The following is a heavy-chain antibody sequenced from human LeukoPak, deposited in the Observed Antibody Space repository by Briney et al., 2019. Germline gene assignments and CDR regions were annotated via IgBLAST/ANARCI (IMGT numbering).Heavy chain of an antibody. D-gene: IGHD6-6*01. Sequence: GRSLRLSCAASGFTFSSYGMHWVRQAPGKGLEWVAFIRYDGSNKYYADSVKGRFTISRDNSKNTLYLQMNSLRAEDTAVYYCAKEVAARRRSIYYYYMDVWGKGTTVTVSS. CDR1: GFTFSSYG. CDR3: AKEVAARRRSIYYYYMDV. CDR2: IRYDGSNK. V-gene: IGHV3-30*02. J-gene: IGHJ6*03.